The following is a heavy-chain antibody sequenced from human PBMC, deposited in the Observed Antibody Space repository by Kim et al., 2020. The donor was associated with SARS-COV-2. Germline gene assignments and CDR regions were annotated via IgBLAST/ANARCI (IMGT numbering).Heavy chain of an antibody. V-gene: IGHV3-7*04. CDR2: IKEEGSEK. CDR3: VRAPVASH. D-gene: IGHD6-19*01. J-gene: IGHJ4*02. CDR1: GGSVSKEG. Sequence: GGALRLTGAAAGGSVSKEGKYWFRQDKRKGKEWGAKIKEEGSEKYYVDSVKGRFTISRDNAKNSLYLQMNSLRVEDTAVYYCVRAPVASHWGQGTLVTVSS.